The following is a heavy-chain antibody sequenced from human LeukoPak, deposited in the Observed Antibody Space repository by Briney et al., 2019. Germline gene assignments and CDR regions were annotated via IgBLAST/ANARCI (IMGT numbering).Heavy chain of an antibody. V-gene: IGHV4-59*01. Sequence: ETRSLTCTLSGGSITSYYWSWIRQPPGKGLEWIGHIYYSGTTKYNPTLKNRVTISVDTSKSHFSLKLASVTAADTAVYYCARVIAAANWLDPWGQGIRDRLSS. CDR3: ARVIAAANWLDP. J-gene: IGHJ5*02. CDR1: GGSITSYY. CDR2: IYYSGTT. D-gene: IGHD3-22*01.